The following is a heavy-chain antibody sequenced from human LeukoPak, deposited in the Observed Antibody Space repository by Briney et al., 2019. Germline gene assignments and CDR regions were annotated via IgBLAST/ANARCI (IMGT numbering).Heavy chain of an antibody. D-gene: IGHD2-8*01. J-gene: IGHJ4*02. CDR3: GRGRGNGRPENYFDY. CDR2: MNPNSGNT. Sequence: ASVKVSCKASGYTFTSYDINWVRQATGQGPEWMGWMNPNSGNTGYVQKFQGRVTMTRNTSIGTACMEMSSLRSDDTAVYYCGRGRGNGRPENYFDYWGQGTLVTVSS. V-gene: IGHV1-8*01. CDR1: GYTFTSYD.